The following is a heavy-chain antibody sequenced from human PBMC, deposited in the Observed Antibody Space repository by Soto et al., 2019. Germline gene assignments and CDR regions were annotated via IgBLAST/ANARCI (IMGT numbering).Heavy chain of an antibody. CDR1: GYTFTSYA. D-gene: IGHD2-15*01. Sequence: ASVKVSCKASGYTFTSYAMHWVRQAPGQRLEWMGWINAGNGNTKYSQKFQGRVTITRDTSASTAYMELSSLRSEDTAVYYCARDRDIVMVVAATRRSRPPNNWFDPWGQGTLVTVSS. J-gene: IGHJ5*02. CDR2: INAGNGNT. CDR3: ARDRDIVMVVAATRRSRPPNNWFDP. V-gene: IGHV1-3*01.